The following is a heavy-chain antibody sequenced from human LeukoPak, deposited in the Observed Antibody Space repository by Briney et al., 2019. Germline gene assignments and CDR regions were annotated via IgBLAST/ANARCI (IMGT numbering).Heavy chain of an antibody. D-gene: IGHD3-10*01. CDR2: IYYSGST. J-gene: IGHJ6*02. CDR1: GGSISSYY. V-gene: IGHV4-59*01. Sequence: SETLSLTCTVSGGSISSYYWSWIRQPPGKGLEWIGYIYYSGSTNYNPSLKSRVTISVDTSKNQFSLKLSSVTAADTAVYYCARVIAVVRGGGLSYYYAMDVWGQGTTVTVSS. CDR3: ARVIAVVRGGGLSYYYAMDV.